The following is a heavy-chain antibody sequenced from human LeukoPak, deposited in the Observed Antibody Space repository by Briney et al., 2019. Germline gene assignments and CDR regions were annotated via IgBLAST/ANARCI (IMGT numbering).Heavy chain of an antibody. J-gene: IGHJ4*02. CDR3: AREGGPYRPLDY. Sequence: PSGTLSLTCGVSSGSITNTNYWTWVRQPPGKGLEWIGEVNLQGSTDYNPSLMGRVAISVDKSENHISLQLTSVTAADTAVYYCAREGGPYRPLDYSGQGTLVTVSS. V-gene: IGHV4-4*02. CDR2: VNLQGST. CDR1: SGSITNTNY.